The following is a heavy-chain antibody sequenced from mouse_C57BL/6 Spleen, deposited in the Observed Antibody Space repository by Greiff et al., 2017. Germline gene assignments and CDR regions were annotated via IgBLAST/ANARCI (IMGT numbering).Heavy chain of an antibody. D-gene: IGHD2-3*01. V-gene: IGHV5-9*01. CDR1: GFTFSSYT. J-gene: IGHJ1*03. CDR2: ISGGGGNT. CDR3: ARRAYDGYWYFDV. Sequence: EVMLVESGGGLVKPGGSLKLSCAASGFTFSSYTMSWVRQTPEKRLEWVATISGGGGNTYYPDSVKGRFTISRDNAKNTLYLQMSSLRSEDTALYYCARRAYDGYWYFDVWGTGTTVTVSS.